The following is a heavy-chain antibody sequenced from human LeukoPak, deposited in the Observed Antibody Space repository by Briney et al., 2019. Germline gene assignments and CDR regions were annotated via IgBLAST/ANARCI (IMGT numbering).Heavy chain of an antibody. D-gene: IGHD2-15*01. CDR2: IYTSGST. CDR1: GGSISSYY. CDR3: VERGYCSGGSCLTIAFDI. Sequence: SETLSLTCTVSGGSISSYYWSWIRQPAGKGLEWIGRIYTSGSTNYNPSLKSRVTMSVDTSKNQFSLKLSSVTAADTAVYYCVERGYCSGGSCLTIAFDIWGQGTMVTVSS. J-gene: IGHJ3*02. V-gene: IGHV4-4*07.